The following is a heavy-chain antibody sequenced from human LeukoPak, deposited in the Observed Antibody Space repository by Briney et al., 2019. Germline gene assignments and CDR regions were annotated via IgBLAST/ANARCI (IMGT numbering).Heavy chain of an antibody. CDR3: ASGVRGYSGYDYGIDY. V-gene: IGHV4-4*07. Sequence: ASETLSLTCTVSGGSISNYYWGWIRQPAGKGLEWIGRIYTSGSTNYNPSLKSRVTMSVDTSKNQFSLKLSSVTAADTAVYYCASGVRGYSGYDYGIDYWGQGTLVTVSS. CDR1: GGSISNYY. CDR2: IYTSGST. D-gene: IGHD5-12*01. J-gene: IGHJ4*02.